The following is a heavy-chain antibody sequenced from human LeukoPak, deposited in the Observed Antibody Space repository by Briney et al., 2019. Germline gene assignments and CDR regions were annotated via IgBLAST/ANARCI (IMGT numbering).Heavy chain of an antibody. Sequence: PGGSLRLSCAASGFTFDDYAMHWVRQAPGKGLEWVSGISWNSGSIGYADSVKGRFTISRDNAKNSLYLQMNSLRAEDTALYYCAKDFQYYDSSGYLDYWGQGTPVTVSS. D-gene: IGHD3-22*01. CDR2: ISWNSGSI. V-gene: IGHV3-9*01. J-gene: IGHJ4*02. CDR1: GFTFDDYA. CDR3: AKDFQYYDSSGYLDY.